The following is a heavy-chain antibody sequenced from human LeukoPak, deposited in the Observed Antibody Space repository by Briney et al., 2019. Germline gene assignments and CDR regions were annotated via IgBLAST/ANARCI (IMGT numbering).Heavy chain of an antibody. CDR3: ARGGSGWYFDN. D-gene: IGHD6-19*01. Sequence: GRSLRLSCAAAGFTFNTYPIHWVRQAPGKGLEWVTVISSDSKNEYYADSVKGRFTISRDNSKNTLYLQMNSLRPEDTAVYYCARGGSGWYFDNWGQGTLVTVSS. CDR1: GFTFNTYP. J-gene: IGHJ4*02. CDR2: ISSDSKNE. V-gene: IGHV3-30*04.